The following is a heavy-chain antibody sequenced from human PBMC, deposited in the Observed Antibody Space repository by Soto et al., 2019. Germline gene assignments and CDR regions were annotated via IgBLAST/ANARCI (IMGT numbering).Heavy chain of an antibody. V-gene: IGHV4-34*01. CDR3: ARGQAVAVTLYYFDY. CDR2: INHSGST. CDR1: GGSFSGYY. J-gene: IGHJ4*02. D-gene: IGHD2-15*01. Sequence: PSETLSLTCAVYGGSFSGYYWSWIRQPPGKGLEWIGEINHSGSTNYNPSLKSRVTISVDTSKNQFPLKLSSVTAADTAVYYCARGQAVAVTLYYFDYWGQGTLVTVSS.